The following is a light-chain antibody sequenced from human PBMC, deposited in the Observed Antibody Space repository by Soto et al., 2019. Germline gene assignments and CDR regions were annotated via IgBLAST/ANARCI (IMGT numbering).Light chain of an antibody. CDR1: SSNIGARYA. V-gene: IGLV1-40*01. J-gene: IGLJ3*02. Sequence: QSVLTQPPSVSGAPGQRVTISCAGSSSNIGARYAVHWYQQFPGKAPKLLIYADTKRPSGVPDRFSASKSGTSASLGIAGLQAEDEADYYCQSYDSSLRQAVFGGGTKLTVL. CDR2: ADT. CDR3: QSYDSSLRQAV.